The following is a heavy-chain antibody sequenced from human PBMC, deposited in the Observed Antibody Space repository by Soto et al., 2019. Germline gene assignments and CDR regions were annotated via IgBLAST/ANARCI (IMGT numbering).Heavy chain of an antibody. CDR2: IYTSGST. V-gene: IGHV4-4*07. D-gene: IGHD3-9*01. J-gene: IGHJ5*02. CDR1: GGSISGYY. Sequence: SSETLSLTCTVSGGSISGYYWSWIRQAAGKGLEWIGRIYTSGSTNYNPSLKSRVTMSVDTSKNQFSLKLSSVTAADTAVYYCARDLGSTYYDILTGYYQYNWFDPWGQGTLVTVSS. CDR3: ARDLGSTYYDILTGYYQYNWFDP.